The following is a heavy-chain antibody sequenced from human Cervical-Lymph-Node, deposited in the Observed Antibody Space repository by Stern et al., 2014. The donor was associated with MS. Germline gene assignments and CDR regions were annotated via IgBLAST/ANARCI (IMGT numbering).Heavy chain of an antibody. CDR1: GGTFNNYA. V-gene: IGHV1-69*01. J-gene: IGHJ4*02. CDR2: ITPIFDAT. CDR3: ARGDSEAPIYYFDY. Sequence: VQLAESGAEVKMPGSSVKVSCKTSGGTFNNYAISWVRQAPGQGLEWMGGITPIFDATNYAQKLQGRITITADESTRTAYMELSSLRSDDTAMYYCARGDSEAPIYYFDYWGQGTLVTVSS. D-gene: IGHD2-21*01.